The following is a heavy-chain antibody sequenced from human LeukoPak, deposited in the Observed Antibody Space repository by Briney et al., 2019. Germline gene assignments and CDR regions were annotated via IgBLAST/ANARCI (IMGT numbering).Heavy chain of an antibody. Sequence: PAETLSLTCTGSGVSISSYYWSWIRQPPGKGLEWIGYIYYSGSTNYNPPLKSRVTISVDTSKNQFSLKLSSVTAADTAVYYCAREAPRPDILTGKPESDAFDIWGQGTMVAVSS. D-gene: IGHD3-9*01. CDR2: IYYSGST. V-gene: IGHV4-59*01. CDR3: AREAPRPDILTGKPESDAFDI. CDR1: GVSISSYY. J-gene: IGHJ3*02.